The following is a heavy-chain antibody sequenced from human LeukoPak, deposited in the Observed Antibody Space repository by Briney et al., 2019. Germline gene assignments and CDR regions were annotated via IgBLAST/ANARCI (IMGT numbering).Heavy chain of an antibody. CDR3: ARELWFRNFRWFDP. CDR2: ISGSGGKT. CDR1: GSIFSIYA. J-gene: IGHJ5*02. V-gene: IGHV3-23*01. Sequence: GGSLRLSCAASGSIFSIYAMSWVRQAPGKGLEWVSGISGSGGKTYYADSVKGRFTISRDNSKNTLYLQMGSLRAEDMAVYYCARELWFRNFRWFDPWGLGTLVTVSS. D-gene: IGHD2-21*01.